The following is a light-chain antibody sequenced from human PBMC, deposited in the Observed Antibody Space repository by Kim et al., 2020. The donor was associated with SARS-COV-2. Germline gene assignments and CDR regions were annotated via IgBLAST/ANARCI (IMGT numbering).Light chain of an antibody. V-gene: IGLV3-21*04. J-gene: IGLJ3*02. CDR2: YDS. CDR1: NIGSKS. Sequence: SYELTQPPSVSVAPGKTARITCGGNNIGSKSVHWYQKKPGQAPVLVIYYDSDRPSGIPERFSGSNSGNTATLTISRVEAGDEADYYCQVWDRSSDHPVFGGGTKVTVL. CDR3: QVWDRSSDHPV.